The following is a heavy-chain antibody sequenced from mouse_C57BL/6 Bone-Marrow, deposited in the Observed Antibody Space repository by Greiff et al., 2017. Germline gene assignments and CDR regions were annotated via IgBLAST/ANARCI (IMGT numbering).Heavy chain of an antibody. Sequence: VKLQQSGAELVKPGASVKMSCKASGYTFTSYWITWVKQRPGQGLEWIGDIYPGSGSTNYNEKFKSKATLTVDTSSSTAYMQLSSLTSEDSAVYYCARPFITTVDWYFDVWGTGTTVTVSS. D-gene: IGHD1-1*01. CDR2: IYPGSGST. J-gene: IGHJ1*03. CDR1: GYTFTSYW. CDR3: ARPFITTVDWYFDV. V-gene: IGHV1-55*01.